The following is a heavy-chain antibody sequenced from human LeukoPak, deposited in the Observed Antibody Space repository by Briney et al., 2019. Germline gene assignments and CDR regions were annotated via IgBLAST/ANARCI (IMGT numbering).Heavy chain of an antibody. J-gene: IGHJ4*02. CDR3: ARGWIQLLSALWY. CDR1: GYTFTSYA. V-gene: IGHV1-3*01. D-gene: IGHD5-18*01. Sequence: ASVKVSCKASGYTFTSYAMHWVRQAPGQRLEWMGWINAGNGNTEYSQKFQGRVTITRDTSASTAYMELSSLRSEDTAVYYCARGWIQLLSALWYWGQGTLVTVSS. CDR2: INAGNGNT.